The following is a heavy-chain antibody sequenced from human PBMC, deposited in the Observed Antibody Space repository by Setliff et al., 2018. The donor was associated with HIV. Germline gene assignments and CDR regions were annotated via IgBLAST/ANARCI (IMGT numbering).Heavy chain of an antibody. J-gene: IGHJ4*02. CDR3: ARDGVVVVAASNYYFDY. Sequence: ASVKVSCKASGYTFTSYYMHWVRQAPGQGLEWMGIINPSGGSTIYAQKFQGRVTMTMDTSTSTVYMELSSLRSEDTAVYYCARDGVVVVAASNYYFDYWGQGTLVTVSS. CDR2: INPSGGST. CDR1: GYTFTSYY. D-gene: IGHD2-15*01. V-gene: IGHV1-46*01.